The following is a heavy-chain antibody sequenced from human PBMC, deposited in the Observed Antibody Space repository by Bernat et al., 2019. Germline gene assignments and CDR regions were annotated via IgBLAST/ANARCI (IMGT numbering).Heavy chain of an antibody. CDR3: ARGPSGNFDY. CDR2: IYYSGST. Sequence: QLQLQESGPGLVKPSETLSLTCTVSGGSISSSSYYWGWIRQPPGKGLEWIGSIYYSGSTYYNPSLKSRVTISVDTSKDRFSLKLSSGTAADTAVYYCARGPSGNFDYWGQGTLVTVSS. J-gene: IGHJ4*02. CDR1: GGSISSSSYY. D-gene: IGHD6-25*01. V-gene: IGHV4-39*07.